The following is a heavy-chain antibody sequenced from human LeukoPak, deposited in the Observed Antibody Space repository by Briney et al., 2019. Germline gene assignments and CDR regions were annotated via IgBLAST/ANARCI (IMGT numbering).Heavy chain of an antibody. CDR2: INHSGST. Sequence: SETLSLTCAVYGGSFSGYYWSWIRQPPGKGLEWIGEINHSGSTNYNPSLKSRVTISVDTSKNQFSLKLSSVTAADTAVYYCAGTYYGYFQHWGQGTLVTVSS. CDR3: AGTYYGYFQH. D-gene: IGHD4-17*01. V-gene: IGHV4-34*01. CDR1: GGSFSGYY. J-gene: IGHJ1*01.